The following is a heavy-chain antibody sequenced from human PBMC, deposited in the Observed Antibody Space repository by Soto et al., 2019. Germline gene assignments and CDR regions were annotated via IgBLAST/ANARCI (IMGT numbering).Heavy chain of an antibody. CDR3: ATQPGGGGY. CDR1: GFTVSNNY. CDR2: IYSGGYT. V-gene: IGHV3-53*01. D-gene: IGHD3-10*01. J-gene: IGHJ4*02. Sequence: EVQLVESGGGLIQPGGSLRLSCAVSGFTVSNNYMSWVRQAPGKGLEGVSVIYSGGYTAYGDSVKGRFTISRDNSKNTLIPKRKSLGAADPACFYWATQPGGGGYWGQGTLVTVSS.